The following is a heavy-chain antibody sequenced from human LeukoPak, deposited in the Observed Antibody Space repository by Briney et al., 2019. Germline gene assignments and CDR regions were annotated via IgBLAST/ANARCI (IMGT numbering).Heavy chain of an antibody. CDR3: ARDPGSGSYTYYFDY. D-gene: IGHD1-26*01. CDR2: ISSSSSYI. V-gene: IGHV3-21*01. Sequence: GGSLRLSCTAASGFSFSTSDMNWVRQAPGKGLEWVSSISSSSSYIYYADSVKGRFTISRDNAKNSLYLQMNSLRAEDTAVYYCARDPGSGSYTYYFDYWGQGTLVTVSS. J-gene: IGHJ4*02. CDR1: GFSFSTSD.